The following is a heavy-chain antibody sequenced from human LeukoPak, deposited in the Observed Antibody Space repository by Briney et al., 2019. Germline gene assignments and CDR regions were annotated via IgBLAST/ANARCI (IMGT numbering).Heavy chain of an antibody. CDR1: GFTFSLYS. CDR2: ISGSSTTI. J-gene: IGHJ3*02. CDR3: ARGVGAFEI. D-gene: IGHD3-3*01. V-gene: IGHV3-48*01. Sequence: GGSLRLSCAASGFTFSLYSMNWVRQAPGKGLEWVSYISGSSTTIDYADSVKGRFTISRDNAKNSLYLQMNSLRAEDTAAYYCARGVGAFEIWGPGTMVTVSS.